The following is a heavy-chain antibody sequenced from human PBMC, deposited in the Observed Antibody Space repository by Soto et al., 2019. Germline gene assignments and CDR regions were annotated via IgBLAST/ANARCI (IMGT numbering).Heavy chain of an antibody. CDR3: ATSHLGYCSGGSCYGGSNWFDP. CDR1: GYTFTGYY. V-gene: IGHV1-2*02. CDR2: INPNSGGT. J-gene: IGHJ5*02. D-gene: IGHD2-15*01. Sequence: ASVKVSCKASGYTFTGYYMHWVRQAPGQGLEWMGWINPNSGGTNYAQKFQGRVTMTRDTSISTAYMELSRLRSDDTAVYYCATSHLGYCSGGSCYGGSNWFDPWGQGTLVTVSS.